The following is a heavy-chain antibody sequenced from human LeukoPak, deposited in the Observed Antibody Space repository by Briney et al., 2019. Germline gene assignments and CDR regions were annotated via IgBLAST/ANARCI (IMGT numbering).Heavy chain of an antibody. CDR3: AREYYGSSGSKYAFDI. D-gene: IGHD3-22*01. J-gene: IGHJ3*02. CDR1: GYTLTDYH. Sequence: GASVKVSCRASGYTLTDYHMHWVRQAPGQGLEWMGCIDPDSGGTKSAQRFQGRVTMTRDTSITTVYMELSRLRSDDTAVYYCAREYYGSSGSKYAFDIWGQGTMVTVSS. V-gene: IGHV1-2*02. CDR2: IDPDSGGT.